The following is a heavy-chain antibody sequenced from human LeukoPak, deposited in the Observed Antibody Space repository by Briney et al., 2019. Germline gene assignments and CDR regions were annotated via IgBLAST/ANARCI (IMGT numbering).Heavy chain of an antibody. CDR3: ARHPSDYTSGWHFDY. Sequence: SETLSLTCTVSGGSISSSDYYWAWIRQPPGKGLEWIGSGYYSGNTYYSPSLKSRVTISVDTSKNQFSLKLSSVTAADTALYYCARHPSDYTSGWHFDYWGQGTLVTVSS. D-gene: IGHD6-19*01. CDR2: GYYSGNT. J-gene: IGHJ4*02. V-gene: IGHV4-39*01. CDR1: GGSISSSDYY.